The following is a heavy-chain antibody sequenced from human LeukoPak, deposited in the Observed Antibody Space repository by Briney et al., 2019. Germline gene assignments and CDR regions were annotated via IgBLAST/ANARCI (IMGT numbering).Heavy chain of an antibody. CDR3: ARDRGSSDSRGYYYYYGMGV. J-gene: IGHJ6*02. V-gene: IGHV4-59*01. CDR1: GGSISSYY. D-gene: IGHD2-2*01. Sequence: SETLSLTCTVSGGSISSYYWSWIRQLPGKGLEWIGYIYYSGSTNYNPSLKSRVTISVDTSKNQFSLKLSSVTAADTAVYYCARDRGSSDSRGYYYYYGMGVWGQGTTVTVSS. CDR2: IYYSGST.